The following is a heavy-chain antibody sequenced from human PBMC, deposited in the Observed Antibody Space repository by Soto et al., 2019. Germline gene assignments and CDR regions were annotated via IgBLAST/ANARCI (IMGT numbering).Heavy chain of an antibody. CDR1: GGSISSGGYY. CDR3: ARGPDVGWEYNWFDP. CDR2: IYYSGST. D-gene: IGHD1-26*01. V-gene: IGHV4-31*03. Sequence: SETLSLTCTVSGGSISSGGYYWSWIRQHPGKGLEWIGYIYYSGSTYYNPSLKSRVTISVDTSKNQFSLKLSSVTAADTAVYYCARGPDVGWEYNWFDPWGQGTLVTVSS. J-gene: IGHJ5*02.